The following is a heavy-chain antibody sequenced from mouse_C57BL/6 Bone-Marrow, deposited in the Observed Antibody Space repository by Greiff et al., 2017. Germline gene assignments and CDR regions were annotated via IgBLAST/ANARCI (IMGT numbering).Heavy chain of an antibody. J-gene: IGHJ3*01. V-gene: IGHV1-82*01. CDR2: IYPGDGDT. CDR1: GYAFSSSW. CDR3: ALRFAY. Sequence: VKLMESGPELVKPGASVKISCKASGYAFSSSWMNWVKQRPGKGLEWIGRIYPGDGDTNYNGKFKGKATLTADKSSSTAYMQLSSLTSEDSAVYFCALRFAYGGQGTRVTVSA.